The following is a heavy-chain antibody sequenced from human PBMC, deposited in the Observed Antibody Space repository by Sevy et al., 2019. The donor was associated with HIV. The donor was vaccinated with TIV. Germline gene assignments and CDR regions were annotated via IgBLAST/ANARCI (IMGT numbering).Heavy chain of an antibody. CDR3: ARREDNWFDP. D-gene: IGHD1-26*01. J-gene: IGHJ5*02. CDR2: IYYTGST. CDR1: NGSISDYY. V-gene: IGHV4-59*01. Sequence: SETLSLTCTVSNGSISDYYWSWIRQPPGKGLEWIGYIYYTGSTNYNPPLKSRVTISIDTSKRQFSLKLSSVTAADTAVYFCARREDNWFDPWGQGTLVTVSS.